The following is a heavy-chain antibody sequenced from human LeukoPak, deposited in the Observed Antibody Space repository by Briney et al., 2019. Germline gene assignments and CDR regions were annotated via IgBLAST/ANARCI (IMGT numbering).Heavy chain of an antibody. V-gene: IGHV3-21*01. D-gene: IGHD6-19*01. CDR1: GFTFSSYS. CDR2: ISSSSSYI. Sequence: GGSLRLSCAASGFTFSSYSMNWVRQAPGKGLEWVSSISSSSSYIYYADSVKGRFTISRDNAKNSLYLQMNSLRAEATAVYYCARSSGWYHRGPDYYYYYMDVWGKGTTVTVS. J-gene: IGHJ6*03. CDR3: ARSSGWYHRGPDYYYYYMDV.